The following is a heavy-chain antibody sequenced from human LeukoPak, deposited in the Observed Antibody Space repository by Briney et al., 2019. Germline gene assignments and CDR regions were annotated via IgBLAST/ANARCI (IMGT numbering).Heavy chain of an antibody. CDR2: IYHSGSN. Sequence: SETLSLTCAVSGYSISSGYYWGWLRQPPGKGLEWIGSIYHSGSNYYNPSLKSRVTISVDTSKNQFSLKLSSVTAADTAVYYCARLGYCSSTSCYTTAFDIWGQGTMVTVSS. D-gene: IGHD2-2*02. J-gene: IGHJ3*02. V-gene: IGHV4-38-2*01. CDR3: ARLGYCSSTSCYTTAFDI. CDR1: GYSISSGYY.